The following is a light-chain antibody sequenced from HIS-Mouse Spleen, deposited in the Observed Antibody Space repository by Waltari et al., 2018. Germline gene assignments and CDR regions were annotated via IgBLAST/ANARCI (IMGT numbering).Light chain of an antibody. Sequence: QSALTQPASLSGSPGQSITISCTGTSSDVGSYNLVSWYQQHPGKAPKLMIYEGSKRPSGGSNRCAGSKSGNTASLTISGLQAEDEADYYCCSYAGSSTWVFGGGTKLTVL. CDR3: CSYAGSSTWV. J-gene: IGLJ3*02. CDR1: SSDVGSYNL. V-gene: IGLV2-23*01. CDR2: EGS.